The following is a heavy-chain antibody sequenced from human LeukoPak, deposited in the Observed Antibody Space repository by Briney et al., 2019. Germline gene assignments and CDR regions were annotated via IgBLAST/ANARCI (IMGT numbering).Heavy chain of an antibody. CDR2: IHSGGST. V-gene: IGHV3-53*01. D-gene: IGHD2-15*01. CDR1: GFTVSSNH. CDR3: TTDYCSGASCRSDH. J-gene: IGHJ4*02. Sequence: GGSLRLSCAASGFTVSSNHMSWVRQAPGKGLEWVSFIHSGGSTYYTDSVEGRFTISRDNSKNTLYLQMNSLRAEDTAVYYCTTDYCSGASCRSDHWGQGTLVTVSS.